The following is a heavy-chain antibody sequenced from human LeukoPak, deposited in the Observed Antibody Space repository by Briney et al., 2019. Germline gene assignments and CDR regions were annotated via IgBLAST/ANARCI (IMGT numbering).Heavy chain of an antibody. CDR1: GGSISSGDYY. J-gene: IGHJ6*03. CDR2: IYYSGST. Sequence: SQTLSLTCTVSGGSISSGDYYWSWIRQPPGKGLEWIGYIYYSGSTNYNPSLKSRVTISVDTSKNQFSLKLSSVTAADTAVYYCARVSGQRSYYYYYMDVWGKGTTVTVSS. D-gene: IGHD3-10*01. V-gene: IGHV4-61*08. CDR3: ARVSGQRSYYYYYMDV.